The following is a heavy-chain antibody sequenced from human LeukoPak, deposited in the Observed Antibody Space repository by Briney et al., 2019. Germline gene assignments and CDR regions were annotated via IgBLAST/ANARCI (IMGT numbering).Heavy chain of an antibody. J-gene: IGHJ4*02. CDR1: GFIFNSYA. D-gene: IGHD2-15*01. CDR2: IYSGGST. CDR3: ATGVAFDY. Sequence: GGSLRLSCAASGFIFNSYAMNWVRQAPGKGLEWVSVIYSGGSTYYADSVKGRFTISRDNSKNTLFLQMNSLRVEDTAVYYCATGVAFDYWGQGTLVTVSS. V-gene: IGHV3-53*01.